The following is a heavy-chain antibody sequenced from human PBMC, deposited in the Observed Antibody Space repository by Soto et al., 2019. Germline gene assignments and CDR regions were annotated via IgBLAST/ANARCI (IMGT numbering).Heavy chain of an antibody. J-gene: IGHJ6*03. Sequence: PSETLSLTCTVAGGSISSSNYYWGWIRKPPGKGPEWIGSMYHSGSTYQNPSLKSRVPISVDTSKNQFSLKLSSVTAADTAVYYCARSALGGRYYYYMDVWGKGTTVTVPS. V-gene: IGHV4-39*01. CDR1: GGSISSSNYY. CDR2: MYHSGST. D-gene: IGHD3-16*01. CDR3: ARSALGGRYYYYMDV.